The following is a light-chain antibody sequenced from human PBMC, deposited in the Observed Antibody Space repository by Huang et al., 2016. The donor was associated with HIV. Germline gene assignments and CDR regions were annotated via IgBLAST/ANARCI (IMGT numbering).Light chain of an antibody. CDR3: QQYDNLPLT. V-gene: IGKV1-33*01. Sequence: DIQMTQSPSSLSASVGDRVTITCQSSQDISNYLNWYQQKPGTAPKLLIYEASDLETGGPSRFSGSGSGTDFTCTISSLQPEDIATYYCQQYDNLPLTFGQGTRLEI. CDR2: EAS. CDR1: QDISNY. J-gene: IGKJ5*01.